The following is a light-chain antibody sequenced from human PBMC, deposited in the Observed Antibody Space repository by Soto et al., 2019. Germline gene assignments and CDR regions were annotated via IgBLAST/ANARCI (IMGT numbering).Light chain of an antibody. CDR2: AAS. Sequence: EIVLTQSPGTLSLSPGERATLSCRASQSVSSSFLAWYQRRPGQAPRLLIFAASSRATGIPDRFSGSGSWTAFTLTISRLEPEDFALYYCQQYGNTPPTFGQGTKLEIK. CDR3: QQYGNTPPT. J-gene: IGKJ2*01. V-gene: IGKV3-20*01. CDR1: QSVSSSF.